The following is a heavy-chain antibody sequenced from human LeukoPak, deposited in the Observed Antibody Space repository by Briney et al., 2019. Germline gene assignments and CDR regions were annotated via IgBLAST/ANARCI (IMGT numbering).Heavy chain of an antibody. CDR3: ARDRSSGWYVVDY. Sequence: SETLSLTCSVSRGSISSYYWSWIRQPAGKGLEWIRRVHSSGSTNYNPSLKSRVTMSIDTSKNQFSLKLSSVTAADTAVYYCARDRSSGWYVVDYWGQGTLVTVSS. D-gene: IGHD6-19*01. V-gene: IGHV4-4*07. J-gene: IGHJ4*02. CDR2: VHSSGST. CDR1: RGSISSYY.